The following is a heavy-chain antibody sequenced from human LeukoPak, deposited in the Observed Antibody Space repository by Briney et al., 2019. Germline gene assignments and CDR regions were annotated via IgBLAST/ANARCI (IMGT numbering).Heavy chain of an antibody. V-gene: IGHV3-30*18. J-gene: IGHJ4*02. D-gene: IGHD3-10*01. CDR2: ISYDESNK. Sequence: GGSLRLSCAASGFTFSSYSMNWVRQAPGKGLEWVAVISYDESNKYYADSVKGRFTISRDNSKNTLYLQMNSLRAEDTAVYYCAKDPGGFGELPIDYWGQGTLVTVSS. CDR3: AKDPGGFGELPIDY. CDR1: GFTFSSYS.